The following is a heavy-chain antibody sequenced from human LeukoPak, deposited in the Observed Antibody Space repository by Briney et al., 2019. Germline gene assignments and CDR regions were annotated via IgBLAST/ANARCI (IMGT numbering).Heavy chain of an antibody. CDR1: GGSFSGYY. CDR3: AVLYSSGWPGTFDY. Sequence: PSETLSLTCAVYGGSFSGYYWSWIRQPPGKGLEWIGEINHSGSTNYNPSLKSRVTISVDTSKNQFSLKLSSVTAADTAVYYCAVLYSSGWPGTFDYWGQGTLVTVSS. V-gene: IGHV4-34*01. J-gene: IGHJ4*02. CDR2: INHSGST. D-gene: IGHD6-19*01.